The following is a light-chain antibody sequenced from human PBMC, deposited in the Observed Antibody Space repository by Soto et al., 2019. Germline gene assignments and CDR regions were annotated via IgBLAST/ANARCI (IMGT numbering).Light chain of an antibody. CDR3: QQYMSCVT. J-gene: IGKJ1*01. CDR1: QSVDTTF. Sequence: IVLTQSPGSLSLSPGQIATLSCRASQSVDTTFFAWYQKKPGQAHRLLIYGASKRATGIPARFSGSGSGTDFTLIISRLEPEDFAVYYCQQYMSCVTFGKGTKVEIK. V-gene: IGKV3-20*01. CDR2: GAS.